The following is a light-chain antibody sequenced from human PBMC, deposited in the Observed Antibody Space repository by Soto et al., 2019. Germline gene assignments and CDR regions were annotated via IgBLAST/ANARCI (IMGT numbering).Light chain of an antibody. CDR3: SSYTSSSLYV. J-gene: IGLJ1*01. V-gene: IGLV2-14*01. CDR1: SSDVGGYNY. Sequence: QSALTQPASVSGSPGQSITISCTGTSSDVGGYNYVSWYQQHPGKAPKLMIYDVSNRPSGVSNRFSGSKSGNTASMTISGLQAEDEDDYYCSSYTSSSLYVFGTGTKLTDL. CDR2: DVS.